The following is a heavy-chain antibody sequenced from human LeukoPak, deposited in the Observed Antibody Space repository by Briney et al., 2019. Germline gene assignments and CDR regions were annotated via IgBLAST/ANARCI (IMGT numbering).Heavy chain of an antibody. V-gene: IGHV3-30*03. Sequence: GGSLRLSCAASGFTFSSYGMHWVRQAPGKGLEWVAVISYDGSNKYYADSVKGRFTISRDNSKNTLYLQMNSLRAEDTAVYYCATHNYYDSSGYYFDYWGQGTLVTVSS. CDR1: GFTFSSYG. D-gene: IGHD3-22*01. CDR3: ATHNYYDSSGYYFDY. CDR2: ISYDGSNK. J-gene: IGHJ4*02.